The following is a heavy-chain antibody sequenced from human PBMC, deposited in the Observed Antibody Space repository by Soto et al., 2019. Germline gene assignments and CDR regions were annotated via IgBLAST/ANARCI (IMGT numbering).Heavy chain of an antibody. J-gene: IGHJ3*02. Sequence: GGSLRLSCAASGFTFSDYYMSWIRQAPGKGLEWVSYISSSGSTIYYADSVKGRSTISRDNAKNSLYLQMNSLRAEDTAVYYCATALYSSGWYSPGWPDAFDIWGQGTMVTVSS. CDR1: GFTFSDYY. V-gene: IGHV3-11*01. CDR3: ATALYSSGWYSPGWPDAFDI. CDR2: ISSSGSTI. D-gene: IGHD6-19*01.